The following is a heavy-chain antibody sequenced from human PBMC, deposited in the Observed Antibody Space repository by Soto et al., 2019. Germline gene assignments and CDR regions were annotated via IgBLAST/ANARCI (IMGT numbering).Heavy chain of an antibody. CDR2: IWYDGSNK. D-gene: IGHD6-19*01. J-gene: IGHJ4*02. Sequence: QVQLVESGGGVVQPGRSLRLSCAASGFTFSSYGMHWVRQAPGKGLEWVAVIWYDGSNKYYVDSVKGRFTISRDDPKNTLYLQMNSLRAEDTAVYYCARALAVAGTLDYWGQGTLVTVSS. V-gene: IGHV3-33*01. CDR1: GFTFSSYG. CDR3: ARALAVAGTLDY.